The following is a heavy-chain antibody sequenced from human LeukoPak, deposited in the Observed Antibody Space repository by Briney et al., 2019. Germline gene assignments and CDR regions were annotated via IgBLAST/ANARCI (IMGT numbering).Heavy chain of an antibody. J-gene: IGHJ4*02. CDR2: IYPGDSDT. V-gene: IGHV5-51*01. D-gene: IGHD3-3*01. CDR3: ARLDYSIFGVVYGFHFDY. CDR1: GYSFTNYW. Sequence: GESLKLSCKGSGYSFTNYWIGWVRPMPRESLESMGVIYPGDSDTRYSPSFKGQLTIKAGKSISATYPQWSSLKASDTAMYYCARLDYSIFGVVYGFHFDYWGQGTLVTVAS.